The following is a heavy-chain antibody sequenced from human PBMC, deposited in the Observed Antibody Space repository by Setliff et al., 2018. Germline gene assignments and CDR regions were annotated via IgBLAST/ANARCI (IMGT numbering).Heavy chain of an antibody. CDR1: GGPISSGGFY. CDR2: FYTGGAT. CDR3: ARESATIGEFPLYYFDK. Sequence: SETLSLTCSVSGGPISSGGFYWSWIRQSAGRGLEWIGHFYTGGATDYNLSLKSRVTISLDSSKNQFSLRLSSVTAADAAVYFCARESATIGEFPLYYFDKWGQGIPVTVSS. D-gene: IGHD3-10*01. V-gene: IGHV4-61*09. J-gene: IGHJ4*02.